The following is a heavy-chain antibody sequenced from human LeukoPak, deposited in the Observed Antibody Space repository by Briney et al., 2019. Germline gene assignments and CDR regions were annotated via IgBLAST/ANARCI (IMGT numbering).Heavy chain of an antibody. CDR2: IYYSGST. CDR1: GFTVSSNY. V-gene: IGHV4-59*05. CDR3: AVGRGGYYFDY. Sequence: GSLRLSCAASGFTVSSNYMSWVRQPPGKGLEWIGSIYYSGSTYYNPSLKSRVTISVDTSKNQFSLKLSSVTAADTAVYYCAVGRGGYYFDYWGQGTLVTVSS. D-gene: IGHD1-26*01. J-gene: IGHJ4*02.